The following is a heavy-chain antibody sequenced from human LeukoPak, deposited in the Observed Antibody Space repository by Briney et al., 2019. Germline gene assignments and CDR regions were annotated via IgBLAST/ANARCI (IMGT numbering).Heavy chain of an antibody. V-gene: IGHV4-59*01. D-gene: IGHD3-22*01. CDR1: GGSISSYY. CDR3: ARVDRYYDSSGYSVNWFDP. J-gene: IGHJ5*02. CDR2: IYYSGST. Sequence: PSETLSLTCTVSGGSISSYYWSWIRQPPGKGLEWIGYIYYSGSTNYNPSLKSRVTISVDTSKNQFSLKLSSVTAADTAVYYRARVDRYYDSSGYSVNWFDPWGQGTLVTVSS.